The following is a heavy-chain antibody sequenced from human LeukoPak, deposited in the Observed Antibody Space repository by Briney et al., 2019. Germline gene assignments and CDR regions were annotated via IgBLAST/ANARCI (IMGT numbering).Heavy chain of an antibody. CDR1: GYSFTSYW. Sequence: KPGESLKISCKGSGYSFTSYWIGWVRQMPGKGLEWMGIIYPGDSDTRYSPSFQGQVTISADKSISTAYLQWSSLKASDTGFYYCARQTWDRRDGFDIWGQGTLVTVS. D-gene: IGHD1-26*01. V-gene: IGHV5-51*01. J-gene: IGHJ3*02. CDR3: ARQTWDRRDGFDI. CDR2: IYPGDSDT.